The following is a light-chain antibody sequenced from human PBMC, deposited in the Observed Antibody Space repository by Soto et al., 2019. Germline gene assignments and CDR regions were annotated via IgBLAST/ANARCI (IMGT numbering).Light chain of an antibody. Sequence: EIVLTQSPATLSLSPGESATLSCRASESVTDYLGWYQQKPGQAPRLLIYDASNRAPGIPARFSGSGSGTDFTRTISRLEPEDFAVYYCQQRSDWAFSFGPGTKVD. J-gene: IGKJ3*01. V-gene: IGKV3-11*01. CDR1: ESVTDY. CDR2: DAS. CDR3: QQRSDWAFS.